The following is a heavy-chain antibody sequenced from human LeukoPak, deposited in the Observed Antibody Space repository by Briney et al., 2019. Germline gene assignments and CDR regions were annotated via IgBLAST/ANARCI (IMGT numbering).Heavy chain of an antibody. V-gene: IGHV3-7*01. Sequence: GGSLRLSCAASGFTVSSYGMTWVRQAPGKGLEWVANIKQDGSEKYYVDSVKGRFTISRDNAKNSLYLQMNSLRAEDTAVYYCARESALPYYYDSSGYYSDWGQGTLVTVSS. CDR3: ARESALPYYYDSSGYYSD. J-gene: IGHJ1*01. CDR1: GFTVSSYG. CDR2: IKQDGSEK. D-gene: IGHD3-22*01.